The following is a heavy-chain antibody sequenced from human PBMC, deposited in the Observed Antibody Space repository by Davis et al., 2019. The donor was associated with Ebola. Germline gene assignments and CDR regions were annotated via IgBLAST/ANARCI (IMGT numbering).Heavy chain of an antibody. J-gene: IGHJ4*02. V-gene: IGHV3-33*01. Sequence: GGSLRLSCAASGFTFSSYGMHWVRQAPDKGLEWVAVIWYDGSRKYYGDSVKGRFTISRDTSNNLLYLQMNSLRAADTAVYYCAIPDCSGANCYSVYIKNWGQGTLVTVSS. CDR2: IWYDGSRK. D-gene: IGHD2-15*01. CDR3: AIPDCSGANCYSVYIKN. CDR1: GFTFSSYG.